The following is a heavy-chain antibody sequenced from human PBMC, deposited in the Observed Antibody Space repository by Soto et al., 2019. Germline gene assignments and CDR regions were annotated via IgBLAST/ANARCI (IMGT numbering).Heavy chain of an antibody. CDR3: ARSDIVVVPATFDP. CDR1: GGSISSSIYY. J-gene: IGHJ5*02. V-gene: IGHV4-39*01. Sequence: SETLSLTCTVSGGSISSSIYYWGWIRQPPGKGLEWIGSIYYSGSTYYNPSLKSRVTISVDTSKNQFSLKLSSVTAADTAVYYCARSDIVVVPATFDPWGQGXLVTVYS. CDR2: IYYSGST. D-gene: IGHD2-2*01.